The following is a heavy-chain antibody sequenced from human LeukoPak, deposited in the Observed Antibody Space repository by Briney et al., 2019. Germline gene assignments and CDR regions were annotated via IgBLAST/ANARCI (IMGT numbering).Heavy chain of an antibody. V-gene: IGHV4-38-2*01. D-gene: IGHD2-2*01. CDR3: ARGGIVVAINIAL. J-gene: IGHJ4*02. CDR2: VYHTGSP. CDR1: GYSMSNDYK. Sequence: SETLSLTCVVSGYSMSNDYKWGWIRQPPGKGLEWIGSVYHTGSPYYNPSLKSRVTISVDTSKNQLSLKLRSVTAADTAVYYCARGGIVVAINIALWGKGTLVTVSS.